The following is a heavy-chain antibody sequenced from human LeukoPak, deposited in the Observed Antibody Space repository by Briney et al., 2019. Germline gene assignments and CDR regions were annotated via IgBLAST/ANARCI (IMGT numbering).Heavy chain of an antibody. CDR1: GYTFTCSY. J-gene: IGHJ5*02. CDR2: IYPSNGGT. D-gene: IGHD2-2*02. CDR3: ARSNIPTSRGDNWFDP. V-gene: IGHV1-2*07. Sequence: ASVKVSCKASGYTFTCSYMHWVRQAPGQGLEWMGWIYPSNGGTNYAHKVQGRVTMTRDTSISTAYMALSSLKSDDTAVYYCARSNIPTSRGDNWFDPWGQGTLVTVSS.